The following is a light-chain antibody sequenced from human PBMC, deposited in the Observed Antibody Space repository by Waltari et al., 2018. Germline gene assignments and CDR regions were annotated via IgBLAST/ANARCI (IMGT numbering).Light chain of an antibody. V-gene: IGLV2-14*01. CDR1: GSDVGGYAY. CDR2: DVY. J-gene: IGLJ2*01. Sequence: QSALTQPASVSGSPGQAIIISCTGTGSDVGGYAYVSGYQQYPGKAPRLIIYDVYNRPSGVSNRFSGSKCDNTASLTIAGLQAEDESVYYCSSYTSSGVVFGGGTKLTVL. CDR3: SSYTSSGVV.